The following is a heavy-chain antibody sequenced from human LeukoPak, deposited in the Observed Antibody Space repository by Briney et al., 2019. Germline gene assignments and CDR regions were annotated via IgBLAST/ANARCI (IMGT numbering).Heavy chain of an antibody. D-gene: IGHD2-8*01. V-gene: IGHV1-2*02. CDR3: ASALGYCTNGICPGAALDY. Sequence: GASVKVSCKPSGYTFTSYYMHWVRQAPGQGLEWMGWINPNSGGTNYAQKFQGRVTMTRDTSISTAYMELSRLRSDDTAVYYCASALGYCTNGICPGAALDYWGQGTLVTVSS. CDR1: GYTFTSYY. CDR2: INPNSGGT. J-gene: IGHJ4*02.